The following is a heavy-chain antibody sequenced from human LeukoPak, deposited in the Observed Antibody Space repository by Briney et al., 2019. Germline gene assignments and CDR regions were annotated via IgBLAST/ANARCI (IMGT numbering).Heavy chain of an antibody. Sequence: PSETLSLTCTVSGGSISSGSNYWGWIRQPAGKGLEWIVRIYSSGSTNYNPSLKSRVTISVDTSKNQFSLKLSSVTAADTAVYYCARASRAFDIWGQGTMVTVSS. CDR2: IYSSGST. CDR3: ARASRAFDI. J-gene: IGHJ3*02. V-gene: IGHV4-61*02. CDR1: GGSISSGSNY.